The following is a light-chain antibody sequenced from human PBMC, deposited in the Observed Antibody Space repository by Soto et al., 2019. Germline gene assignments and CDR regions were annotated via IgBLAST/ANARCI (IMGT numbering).Light chain of an antibody. V-gene: IGKV1-33*01. Sequence: DIQMTQSPPSVSASVGDRVTITCQARQDIRHYLNWYQQRPGEAPNLLIYDASTLQSGVPSRFTGSGSGTIFTFTSTRLQPEDVATYYCQQYDDIPVFGPGTKV. CDR1: QDIRHY. J-gene: IGKJ3*01. CDR3: QQYDDIPV. CDR2: DAS.